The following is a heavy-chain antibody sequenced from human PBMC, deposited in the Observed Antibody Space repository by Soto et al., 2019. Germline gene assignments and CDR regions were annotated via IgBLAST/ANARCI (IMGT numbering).Heavy chain of an antibody. V-gene: IGHV4-34*01. J-gene: IGHJ6*02. CDR2: INHSGST. CDR3: ARGYFWSCYYYYYYYGMDV. CDR1: GGSFSGYY. D-gene: IGHD3-3*01. Sequence: PSETLSLTCAVYGGSFSGYYWSWIRQPPGKGLEWIGEINHSGSTNYNPSLKSRVTISVDTSKNQFSLKLSSVTAADTAVYYCARGYFWSCYYYYYYYGMDVWGQGTTVTVSS.